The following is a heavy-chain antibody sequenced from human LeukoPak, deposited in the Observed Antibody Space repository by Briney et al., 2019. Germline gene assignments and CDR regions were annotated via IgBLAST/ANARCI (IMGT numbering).Heavy chain of an antibody. CDR3: ARDGLIVVLRETKSHNYYGMDV. CDR1: GFTFSSYA. J-gene: IGHJ6*02. CDR2: LSSDGNNN. Sequence: GGSLRLSCAASGFTFSSYAMHWVRQAPGKGLEWVAVLSSDGNNNYYADSVKGRFTISRDNSKNTLFLQINSLRSDDTAVYYCARDGLIVVLRETKSHNYYGMDVWGQGTTVTVSS. D-gene: IGHD3-22*01. V-gene: IGHV3-30-3*01.